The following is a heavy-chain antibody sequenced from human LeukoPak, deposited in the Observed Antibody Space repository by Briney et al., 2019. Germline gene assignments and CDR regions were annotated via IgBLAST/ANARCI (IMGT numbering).Heavy chain of an antibody. Sequence: ASVKVSCKAAGYTVTSYDVQWWRQAAGQGLGGRGIINPSGGSAGYAQKFQGRVTVTTDMSTSTGYMALSSLRSEDTAVYYCARDLLRDRDIVVVSAAIDSSGSFGYWGQGTLVTVSS. D-gene: IGHD2-2*01. CDR2: INPSGGSA. J-gene: IGHJ4*02. CDR1: GYTVTSYD. V-gene: IGHV1-46*01. CDR3: ARDLLRDRDIVVVSAAIDSSGSFGY.